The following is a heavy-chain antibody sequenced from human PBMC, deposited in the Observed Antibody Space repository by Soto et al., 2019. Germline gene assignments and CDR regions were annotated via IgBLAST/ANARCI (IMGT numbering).Heavy chain of an antibody. J-gene: IGHJ4*02. Sequence: GASVKVSCKSSGYTCITYNIHWGRQAPGQRLEWMAWISAGNGNTKYSQKFLGRVTITRDTSASTAYMELSSLRSEDTAVYYCARGFGSSWFDYWGQGTLVTVSS. CDR1: GYTCITYN. CDR2: ISAGNGNT. V-gene: IGHV1-3*01. D-gene: IGHD6-13*01. CDR3: ARGFGSSWFDY.